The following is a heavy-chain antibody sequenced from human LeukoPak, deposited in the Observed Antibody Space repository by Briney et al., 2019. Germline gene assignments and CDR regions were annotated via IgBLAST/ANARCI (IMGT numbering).Heavy chain of an antibody. J-gene: IGHJ4*02. CDR1: GGTFSSYA. CDR2: INTNTGNP. CDR3: ARYTITMVRGVLPQFGY. V-gene: IGHV7-4-1*02. D-gene: IGHD3-10*01. Sequence: GASVKVSCKASGGTFSSYAISWVRQAPGQGLEWMGWINTNTGNPTYAQGLTGRFVFSLDTSVSTAYLQISSLKAEDTAVYYCARYTITMVRGVLPQFGYWGQGTLVTVSS.